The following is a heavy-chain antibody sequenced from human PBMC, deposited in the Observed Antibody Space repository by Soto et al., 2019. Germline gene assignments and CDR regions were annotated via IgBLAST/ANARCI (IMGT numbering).Heavy chain of an antibody. CDR1: GFTFGDYA. J-gene: IGHJ6*03. CDR2: IRSKAYGGTT. V-gene: IGHV3-49*03. D-gene: IGHD5-18*01. Sequence: EVQLVESGGGLVQPGRSLRLSCTASGFTFGDYAMSWFRQAPGKGLEWVGFIRSKAYGGTTEYAASVKGRFTISRDDSKSIAYLQMNSLKTEDTAVYYCTRDVHTAMVGYYYYYLDVWGKGTTVTVSS. CDR3: TRDVHTAMVGYYYYYLDV.